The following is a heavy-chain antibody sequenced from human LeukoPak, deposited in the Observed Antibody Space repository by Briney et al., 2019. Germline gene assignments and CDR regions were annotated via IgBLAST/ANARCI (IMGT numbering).Heavy chain of an antibody. CDR2: ISTTSGFT. V-gene: IGHV3-11*03. CDR3: AKGSPPGD. CDR1: GFTFSDYY. Sequence: GGSLRLSCAASGFTFSDYYMTWIRRAPGKGLEWVSYISTTSGFTNYADSVRGRFTISRDNAKNSLFLQMNTQRPDDTAVYYCAKGSPPGDWGQGTLVTVSS. J-gene: IGHJ4*02. D-gene: IGHD3-16*01.